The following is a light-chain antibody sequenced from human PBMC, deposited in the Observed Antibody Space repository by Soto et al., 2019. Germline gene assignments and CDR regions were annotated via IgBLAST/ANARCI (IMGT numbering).Light chain of an antibody. CDR2: GAS. V-gene: IGKV3-20*01. CDR3: QQRRSWPPTIT. J-gene: IGKJ5*01. CDR1: QSVSFNY. Sequence: EIVLTQSPGTLSLSPGGRATLSCRASQSVSFNYLAWYQKKPGQAPRLLIYGASSRAAGIPDRFSGGGSGTDFTLTISRLEPEDFAVYYCQQRRSWPPTITFGQGTR.